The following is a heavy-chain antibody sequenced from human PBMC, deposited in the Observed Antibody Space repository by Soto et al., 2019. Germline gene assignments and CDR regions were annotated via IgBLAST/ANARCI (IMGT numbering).Heavy chain of an antibody. CDR2: IIPIFGTA. Sequence: GASVKVSCKASGGTFSSYAISWVRQAPGQGLEWMGGIIPIFGTANYAQKFQGRVTITADESTSTAYMELSGLRSEDTAVYYCATSPRGPPYDYWGQGTLVTVSS. V-gene: IGHV1-69*13. J-gene: IGHJ4*02. CDR1: GGTFSSYA. CDR3: ATSPRGPPYDY.